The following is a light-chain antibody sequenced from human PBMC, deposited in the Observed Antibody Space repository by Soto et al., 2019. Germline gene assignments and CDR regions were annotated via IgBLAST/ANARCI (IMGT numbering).Light chain of an antibody. CDR3: TSYTSISLDV. Sequence: QSALTQPASVSGSPGQSITISCTGTSSDVGGYNYVAWYQQHPGKVPRLMIYEVSNRPSGVSNRFSGSKSGNTASLTISGLQAVDEADYYCTSYTSISLDVFGTGTKVTVL. J-gene: IGLJ1*01. CDR1: SSDVGGYNY. CDR2: EVS. V-gene: IGLV2-14*01.